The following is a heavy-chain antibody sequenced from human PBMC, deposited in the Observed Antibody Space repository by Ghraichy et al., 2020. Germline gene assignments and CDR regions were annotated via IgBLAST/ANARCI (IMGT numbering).Heavy chain of an antibody. V-gene: IGHV3-23*01. CDR1: GFTFSSYA. CDR3: AKAGYSSSWYGY. CDR2: ISGSGGST. Sequence: GESLNISCAASGFTFSSYAMSWVRQAPGKGLEWVSAISGSGGSTYYADSVKGRFTISRDNSKNTLYLQMNSLRAEDTAVYYCAKAGYSSSWYGYWGQGTLVTVSS. D-gene: IGHD6-13*01. J-gene: IGHJ4*02.